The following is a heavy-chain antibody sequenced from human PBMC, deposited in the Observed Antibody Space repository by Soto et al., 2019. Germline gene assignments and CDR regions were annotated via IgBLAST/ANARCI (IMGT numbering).Heavy chain of an antibody. CDR3: ARESHDILTGYYGSFDY. D-gene: IGHD3-9*01. Sequence: GGSLRLSCAASGFTFSDYYMSWIRQAPGKGLKWVSYISSSGSTIYYADTVKGRFTISRDNAKNSLYLQMNSLKAEDTAVYFCARESHDILTGYYGSFDYWGQGTLVTVSS. J-gene: IGHJ4*02. CDR2: ISSSGSTI. CDR1: GFTFSDYY. V-gene: IGHV3-11*01.